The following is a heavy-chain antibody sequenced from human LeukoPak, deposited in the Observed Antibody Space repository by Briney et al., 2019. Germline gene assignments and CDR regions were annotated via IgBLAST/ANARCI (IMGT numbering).Heavy chain of an antibody. CDR2: ISTSSSYT. V-gene: IGHV3-11*03. CDR1: GFTFRICY. Sequence: GGSLRLSFADSGFTFRICYMSRGRQVPGKGLEWVSYISTSSSYTYYADSVNGRCTISRDNTKNSLYLQMNSLRAEDTAVYYSARGHYGMDVWGQGNTVTVSS. J-gene: IGHJ6*02. CDR3: ARGHYGMDV.